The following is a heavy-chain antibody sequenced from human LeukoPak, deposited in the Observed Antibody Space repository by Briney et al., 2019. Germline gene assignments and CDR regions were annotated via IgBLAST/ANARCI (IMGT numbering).Heavy chain of an antibody. J-gene: IGHJ4*02. V-gene: IGHV1-8*01. CDR2: MNPNSGNT. Sequence: ASVKVSCKASGYTFASYDINWVRQATGQGHEWMGWMNPNSGNTGYAQKFQGRVTMTRNTSISTAYMELSSLRSEDTAVYYCARSRKRSTSSYYFDYWGQGTLVTVSS. CDR1: GYTFASYD. CDR3: ARSRKRSTSSYYFDY. D-gene: IGHD2-2*01.